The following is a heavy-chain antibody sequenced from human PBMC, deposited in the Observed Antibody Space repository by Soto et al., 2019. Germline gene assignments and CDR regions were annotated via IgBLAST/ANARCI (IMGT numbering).Heavy chain of an antibody. CDR3: ARLAYSNFLGGLDS. D-gene: IGHD1-26*01. CDR1: GFIFSAYG. Sequence: GGSLRLSCAASGFIFSAYGIHWVRQAPGKGLEWVAIVWNDGINKYYADSVKGRFTISRDNFKNTVDLQMNSLRVEDTAVYYCARLAYSNFLGGLDSWGQGTLVTVSS. J-gene: IGHJ5*01. CDR2: VWNDGINK. V-gene: IGHV3-33*01.